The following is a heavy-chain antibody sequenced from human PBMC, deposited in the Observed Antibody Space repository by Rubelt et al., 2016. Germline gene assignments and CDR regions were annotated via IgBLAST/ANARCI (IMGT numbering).Heavy chain of an antibody. CDR1: GGTFSSYA. CDR2: IIPIFGTA. J-gene: IGHJ4*02. V-gene: IGHV1-69*06. CDR3: AREAYSGRYPLIDY. D-gene: IGHD1-26*01. Sequence: QVQLVQSGAEVKKPGSSVKVSCKASGGTFSSYAISWVRQAPGQGLEWMGGIIPIFGTANYAQKFQGRVTITADKSTRTAYMELSSLRSEDTAVYYGAREAYSGRYPLIDYWGQGTLVTVSS.